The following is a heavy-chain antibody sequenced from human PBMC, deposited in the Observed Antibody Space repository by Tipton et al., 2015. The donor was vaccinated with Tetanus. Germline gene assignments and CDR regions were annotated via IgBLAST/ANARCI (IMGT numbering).Heavy chain of an antibody. V-gene: IGHV4-31*03. D-gene: IGHD6-25*01. CDR2: IYYIGTT. Sequence: TLSLTCTVSGASISSGANYWSWIRQHPGKGLDWIGYIYYIGTTSYNPSLKSRVTISVDTSKNRFSLTLSSVTAADTAVYYCARVAGGGNWFDPWGQGTLVTVSS. J-gene: IGHJ5*02. CDR3: ARVAGGGNWFDP. CDR1: GASISSGANY.